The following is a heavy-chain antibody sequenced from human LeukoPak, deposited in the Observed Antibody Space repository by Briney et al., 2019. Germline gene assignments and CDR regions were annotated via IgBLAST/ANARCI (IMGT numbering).Heavy chain of an antibody. CDR1: GFTFSDYY. CDR3: AKNGDRGAYCSGGSCYPYYYYYMDV. Sequence: GGSLRLSCAASGFTFSDYYMSWIRQAPGKGLEWVSYISNSGSTIYYADSVKGRFTISRDNAKNSLYLQMNSLRAEDTAIYYCAKNGDRGAYCSGGSCYPYYYYYMDVWGKGTTVTISS. CDR2: ISNSGSTI. D-gene: IGHD2-15*01. V-gene: IGHV3-11*01. J-gene: IGHJ6*03.